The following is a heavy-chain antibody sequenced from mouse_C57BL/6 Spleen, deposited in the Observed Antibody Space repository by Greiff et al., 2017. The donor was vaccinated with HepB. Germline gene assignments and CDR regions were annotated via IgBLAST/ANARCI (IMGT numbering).Heavy chain of an antibody. CDR1: GFTFSDYG. Sequence: EVKLMESGGGLVQPGGSLKLSCAASGFTFSDYGMAWVRQAPRKGPEWVAFISNLAYSIYYADTVKGRFTISRENAKNTLYLEMSSLRSEDTAMYYCARQGIYDVSYYAMDYWGQGTSVTVSS. V-gene: IGHV5-15*01. CDR3: ARQGIYDVSYYAMDY. D-gene: IGHD2-12*01. J-gene: IGHJ4*01. CDR2: ISNLAYSI.